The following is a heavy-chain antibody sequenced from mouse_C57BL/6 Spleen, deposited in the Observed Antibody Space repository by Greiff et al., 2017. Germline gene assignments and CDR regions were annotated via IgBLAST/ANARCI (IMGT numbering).Heavy chain of an antibody. Sequence: EVHLVESGGGLVKPGGSLKLSCAASGFTFSSYTMSWVRQTPEKRLEWVATISGGGGNTYYPDSVKGRFTISSDNAKNTLYLQMSSLRSEDTALYYCAREITTVYAMDYWGTGTSVTVSS. CDR3: AREITTVYAMDY. CDR1: GFTFSSYT. V-gene: IGHV5-9*01. CDR2: ISGGGGNT. D-gene: IGHD1-1*01. J-gene: IGHJ4*01.